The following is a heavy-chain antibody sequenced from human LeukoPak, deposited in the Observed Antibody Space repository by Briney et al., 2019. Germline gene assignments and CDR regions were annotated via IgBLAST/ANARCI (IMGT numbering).Heavy chain of an antibody. V-gene: IGHV3-7*01. CDR3: ARLPYSSGWYDY. D-gene: IGHD6-19*01. CDR1: GFTFSSYW. CDR2: IKQDGSEK. Sequence: GGSLRLSCAASGFTFSSYWVSWVRQAPGKGLEWVANIKQDGSEKYYVDSVKGRFTISRDNAKNSLYLQMNSLRAEDTAVYYCARLPYSSGWYDYWGQGTLVTVSS. J-gene: IGHJ4*02.